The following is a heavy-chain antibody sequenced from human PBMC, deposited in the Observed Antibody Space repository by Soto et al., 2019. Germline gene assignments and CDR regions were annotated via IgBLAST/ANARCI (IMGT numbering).Heavy chain of an antibody. V-gene: IGHV4-31*03. Sequence: SETLSLTCTVSGDSISSSVYYWSWIRQHPGKGLEWIGYINPSGSTNYNPSLKSRVTISVDTSKNQFSLKLSSVTAADTAVYYCARRHWYQPPHRVNWFDPWGQGTLVTVSS. J-gene: IGHJ5*02. CDR3: ARRHWYQPPHRVNWFDP. CDR1: GDSISSSVYY. D-gene: IGHD2-2*01. CDR2: INPSGST.